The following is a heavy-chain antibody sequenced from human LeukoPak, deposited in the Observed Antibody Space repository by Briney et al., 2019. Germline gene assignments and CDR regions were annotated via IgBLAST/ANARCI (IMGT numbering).Heavy chain of an antibody. J-gene: IGHJ4*02. D-gene: IGHD2-15*01. V-gene: IGHV1-69*05. CDR3: ARDPLYCSGGSCSDY. CDR2: IIPIFGTA. CDR1: GGTFSSYA. Sequence: SVKLSCKASGGTFSSYAISWVRQAPGQGLEWMGSIIPIFGTANYAQKFQGRVTITTDESTSTAYMELSSLRSEDTAVYYCARDPLYCSGGSCSDYWGQGTLVTVSS.